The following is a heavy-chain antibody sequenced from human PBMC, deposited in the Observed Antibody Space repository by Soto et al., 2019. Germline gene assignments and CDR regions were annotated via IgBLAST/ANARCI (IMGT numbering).Heavy chain of an antibody. CDR1: GFTFSSYW. CDR2: INSDGSST. V-gene: IGHV3-74*01. CDR3: ARVVSSGSYAMGYYYYGMDV. Sequence: PGGSLRLSCAASGFTFSSYWMHWVRQAPGKGLVWVSRINSDGSSTSYADSVKGRFTISRDNSKNTLYLQMNSLRAEDTAVYYCARVVSSGSYAMGYYYYGMDVWGQGTTVTVSS. J-gene: IGHJ6*02. D-gene: IGHD1-26*01.